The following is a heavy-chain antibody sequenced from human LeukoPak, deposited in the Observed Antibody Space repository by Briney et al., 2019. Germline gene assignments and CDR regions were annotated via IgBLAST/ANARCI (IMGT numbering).Heavy chain of an antibody. D-gene: IGHD1-26*01. Sequence: PGGSLRLSCAASGFTFSSYGMHWVRQAPGKGLEWVAVISYDGSNKYYADSVKGRFTISRDNSKNTLYLQMNSLRAEDTAVYYCATPKWESTGYYFDYWGQGTLVTVSS. J-gene: IGHJ4*02. V-gene: IGHV3-30*03. CDR1: GFTFSSYG. CDR2: ISYDGSNK. CDR3: ATPKWESTGYYFDY.